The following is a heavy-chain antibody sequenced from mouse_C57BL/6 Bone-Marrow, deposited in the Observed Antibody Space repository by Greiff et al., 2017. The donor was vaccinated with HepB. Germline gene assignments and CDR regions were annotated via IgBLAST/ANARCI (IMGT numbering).Heavy chain of an antibody. CDR2: INPSSGYT. CDR3: AREDYYGSSLAY. J-gene: IGHJ3*01. V-gene: IGHV1-4*01. CDR1: GYTFTSYT. Sequence: VQLQQSGAELARPGASVKMSCKASGYTFTSYTMHWVKQRPGQGLEWIGYINPSSGYTKYNQKFRDKATLTADKSSSTAYMQLSSLTSEDSAVYYCAREDYYGSSLAYWGQGTLVTVSA. D-gene: IGHD1-1*01.